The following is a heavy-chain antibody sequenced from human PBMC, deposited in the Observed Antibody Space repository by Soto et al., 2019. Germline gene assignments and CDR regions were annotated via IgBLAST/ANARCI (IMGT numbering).Heavy chain of an antibody. Sequence: GGSLRLSCAASGFTFSSYWMSWVRQAPGKGLEWVANIKQDGSEKYYVDSVKGRFTISRDNAKNSLYLQMNSLRAEDTAVYYCARDPPAYSSGPPPDYWGQGTLVTVSS. J-gene: IGHJ4*02. CDR2: IKQDGSEK. CDR3: ARDPPAYSSGPPPDY. CDR1: GFTFSSYW. V-gene: IGHV3-7*01. D-gene: IGHD6-19*01.